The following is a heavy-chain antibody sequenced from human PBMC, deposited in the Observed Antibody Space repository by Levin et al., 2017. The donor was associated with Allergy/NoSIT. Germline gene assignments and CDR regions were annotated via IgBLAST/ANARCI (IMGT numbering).Heavy chain of an antibody. CDR2: INPNSGGT. D-gene: IGHD3-10*01. CDR3: ARDMIREDFFDY. V-gene: IGHV1-2*02. J-gene: IGHJ4*02. Sequence: SGGSLRLSCKASGYTFTDYYIHWVRQAPGQGLEWVGWINPNSGGTSYASNFQGRVTMTRDTSISTAYLELSRLRSDDAAVYYCARDMIREDFFDYWGQGTLVTVSS. CDR1: GYTFTDYY.